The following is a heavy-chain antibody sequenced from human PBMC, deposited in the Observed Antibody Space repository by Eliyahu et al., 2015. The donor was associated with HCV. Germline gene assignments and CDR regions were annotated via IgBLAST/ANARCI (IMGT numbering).Heavy chain of an antibody. D-gene: IGHD2-15*01. V-gene: IGHV1-69*01. Sequence: QVQLVQSGAEVKKPGSSVKVSCKASGGTFSSYAIRWVRQAPGQGLEWMGGIIPIFGTANYAQKFQGRVAITADESSSTAYMELSSLRSDDTAVYYCARDPPGGGNWFDPWGQGTLVTVSS. CDR1: GGTFSSYA. CDR3: ARDPPGGGNWFDP. J-gene: IGHJ5*02. CDR2: IIPIFGTA.